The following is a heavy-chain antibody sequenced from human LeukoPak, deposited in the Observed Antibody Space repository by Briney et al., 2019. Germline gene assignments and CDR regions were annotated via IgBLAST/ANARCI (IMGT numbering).Heavy chain of an antibody. Sequence: GGSLRLSCAASGFTVSSNYMSWVRQAPGKGLEWVSVIYSGGSTYYADSVKGRFTISRDNSKNTLYLQMNSLRAEDTAVYYWAVLPAAKRGRWFDPWGQGTLVTVSS. CDR3: AVLPAAKRGRWFDP. V-gene: IGHV3-53*01. CDR2: IYSGGST. J-gene: IGHJ5*02. D-gene: IGHD2-2*01. CDR1: GFTVSSNY.